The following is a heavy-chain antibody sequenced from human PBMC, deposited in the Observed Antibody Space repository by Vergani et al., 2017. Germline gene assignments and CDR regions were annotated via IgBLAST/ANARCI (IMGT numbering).Heavy chain of an antibody. CDR1: GGSISRNDYY. Sequence: QLQLQESGPGLVKPSETLSLTCSVSGGSISRNDYYWGWIRQPPGKGLEWIGSIYYSGSTYHNPSLKSRVTISVDTSKSQFSLKLSSVTAADTAVYYCARGGAVTTFRTHWYFDLWGRGTLVTVSS. CDR2: IYYSGST. CDR3: ARGGAVTTFRTHWYFDL. J-gene: IGHJ2*01. D-gene: IGHD4-17*01. V-gene: IGHV4-39*07.